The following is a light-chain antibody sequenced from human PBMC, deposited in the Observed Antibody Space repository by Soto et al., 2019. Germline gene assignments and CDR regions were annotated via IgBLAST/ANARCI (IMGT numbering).Light chain of an antibody. J-gene: IGKJ5*01. V-gene: IGKV3-20*01. CDR1: QSVSSSY. CDR2: GAS. CDR3: HQYGISPPVT. Sequence: EIVLTQSPGTLSLSPGERATLSCRASQSVSSSYLAWYQQKPGQAPRLLIYGASSRATGIPDRFSGSGSGTDFTLTISRLVPEHFAMYYCHQYGISPPVTFGQGTRLEIK.